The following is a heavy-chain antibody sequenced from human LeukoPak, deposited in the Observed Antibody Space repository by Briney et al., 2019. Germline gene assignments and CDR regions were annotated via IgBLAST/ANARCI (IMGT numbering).Heavy chain of an antibody. J-gene: IGHJ6*03. CDR2: IKQDGSEK. Sequence: PGGSLRLSCAASGFTFSSYWMSWVRQAPGKGLEWVANIKQDGSEKYYVDSVKGRFTISRDNAKNSLYLQMNSLRAEDTAVYYCARVWGSGSFFYYYYYMDVWGKGTTVTISS. CDR1: GFTFSSYW. V-gene: IGHV3-7*01. D-gene: IGHD3-10*01. CDR3: ARVWGSGSFFYYYYYMDV.